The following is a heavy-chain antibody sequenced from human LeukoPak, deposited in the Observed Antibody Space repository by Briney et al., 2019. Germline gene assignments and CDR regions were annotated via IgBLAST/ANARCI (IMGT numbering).Heavy chain of an antibody. CDR1: GYTFTGYY. CDR3: ATFIAVAGTPDY. J-gene: IGHJ4*02. V-gene: IGHV1-2*06. CDR2: INPNSGGT. D-gene: IGHD6-19*01. Sequence: ASVEVSCKASGYTFTGYYMHWVRQAPGQGLEWMGRINPNSGGTNYAQKFQGRVTMTRDTSISTAYMELSRLRSDDTAVYYCATFIAVAGTPDYWGQGTLVTVSS.